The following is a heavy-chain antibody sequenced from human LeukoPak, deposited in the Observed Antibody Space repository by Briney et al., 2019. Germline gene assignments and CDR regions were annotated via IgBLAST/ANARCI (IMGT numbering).Heavy chain of an antibody. CDR2: IHPYSGGS. J-gene: IGHJ3*02. V-gene: IGHV1-2*06. D-gene: IGHD1-26*01. Sequence: ASVKVSCKASGFTFNGYYVHWVRQAPGQGLEWMGRIHPYSGGSNSAQKFQGRVTMARDMSINTVYMELSGLRSDDTALHYCASAVPAIVIPQNGFDIWGPGTMVTVSS. CDR3: ASAVPAIVIPQNGFDI. CDR1: GFTFNGYY.